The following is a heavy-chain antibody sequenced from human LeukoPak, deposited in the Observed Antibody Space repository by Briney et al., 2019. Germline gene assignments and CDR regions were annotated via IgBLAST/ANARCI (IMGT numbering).Heavy chain of an antibody. D-gene: IGHD3-16*01. CDR2: IYWDDDK. Sequence: QTLTLTCTFSGFSLSTSGVGVGWIRQPPGKALEWLALIYWDDDKRYSPSLKSRLTITKDTSKNQVVLTVTNMDPVDTATYYCALLRRNYDVYRADDYWGQGALVTVSS. CDR3: ALLRRNYDVYRADDY. CDR1: GFSLSTSGVG. V-gene: IGHV2-5*02. J-gene: IGHJ4*02.